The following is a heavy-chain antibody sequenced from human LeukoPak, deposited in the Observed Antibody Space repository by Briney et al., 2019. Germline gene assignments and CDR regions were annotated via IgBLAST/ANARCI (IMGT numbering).Heavy chain of an antibody. D-gene: IGHD2-2*01. CDR1: GDTVSSTSAA. CDR3: ARDPDCSSTTCYGGAFDV. Sequence: SQTLSLTCAISGDTVSSTSAAWNWIRQSPSRGLEWLGRTYYRSKWYNDYAVSVRSRITINPDTSKNQFSLQLNSVTSEDTAVYYCARDPDCSSTTCYGGAFDVWGQGTMVTVSS. J-gene: IGHJ3*01. V-gene: IGHV6-1*01. CDR2: TYYRSKWYN.